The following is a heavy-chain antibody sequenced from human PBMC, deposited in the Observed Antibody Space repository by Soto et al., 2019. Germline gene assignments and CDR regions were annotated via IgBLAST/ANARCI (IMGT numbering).Heavy chain of an antibody. CDR2: IWYDGSNK. V-gene: IGHV3-33*08. CDR3: ARDWGGYSSSWYHPLYYYGMDV. D-gene: IGHD6-13*01. CDR1: RVTFETYR. J-gene: IGHJ6*02. Sequence: ISCAASRVTFETYRIHWVRQVPGKVLEWVTVIWYDGSNKYYADSVKGRFTISRDNSKNTLYLQMNSLRAEDTAVYYCARDWGGYSSSWYHPLYYYGMDVWGQGTTVSVSS.